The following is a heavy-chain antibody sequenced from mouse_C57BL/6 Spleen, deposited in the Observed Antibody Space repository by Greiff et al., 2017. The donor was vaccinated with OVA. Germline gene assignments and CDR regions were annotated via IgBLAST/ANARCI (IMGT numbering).Heavy chain of an antibody. CDR1: GYTFTDYN. D-gene: IGHD2-3*01. J-gene: IGHJ1*03. V-gene: IGHV1-18*01. CDR2: INPNNGGT. Sequence: EVQLQESGPELVKPGASVKIPCKASGYTFTDYNMDWVKQSHGKSLEWIGDINPNNGGTIYNQKFKGKATLTVDKSSSTAYMELRSLTSEDTAVEYCARSDDDGYYEGYWYFDVWGTGTTVTVSS. CDR3: ARSDDDGYYEGYWYFDV.